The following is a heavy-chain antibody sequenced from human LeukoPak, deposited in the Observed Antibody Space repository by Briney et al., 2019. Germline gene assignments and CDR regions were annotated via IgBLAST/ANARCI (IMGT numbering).Heavy chain of an antibody. CDR1: GFTFSSYA. CDR2: VGRSGVDT. D-gene: IGHD6-19*01. J-gene: IGHJ4*02. V-gene: IGHV3-23*01. Sequence: HPGGSLRLSCVASGFTFSSYAVSWFRQAPGKGLEWVSTVGRSGVDTYYADSVRGRFTISKDSSKNTLYLQMNSLRAEDTAVYYCAKTALAVAGIVPVESELDYWGQGTLVTVSS. CDR3: AKTALAVAGIVPVESELDY.